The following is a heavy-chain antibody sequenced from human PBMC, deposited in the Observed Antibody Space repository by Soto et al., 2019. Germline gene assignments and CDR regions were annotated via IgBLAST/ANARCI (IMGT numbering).Heavy chain of an antibody. Sequence: QVQLVESGGGVVQPGRSLRLSCAASGFTFSSYGMHWVRQAPGKGVEWVAVISYDGSNKYYADSVKGRFTISRDNSKNTLYLQMNSLRAEDTAVYYCAKSTGYSSGLFDYWGQGTLVTVSS. V-gene: IGHV3-30*18. CDR3: AKSTGYSSGLFDY. D-gene: IGHD6-19*01. CDR2: ISYDGSNK. J-gene: IGHJ4*02. CDR1: GFTFSSYG.